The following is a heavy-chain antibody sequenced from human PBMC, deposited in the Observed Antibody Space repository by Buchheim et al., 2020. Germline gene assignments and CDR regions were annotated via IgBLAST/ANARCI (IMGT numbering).Heavy chain of an antibody. CDR3: ARALQYYDFWSGYYRYYFDY. V-gene: IGHV3-7*01. CDR2: IKQDGSEK. Sequence: EVQLVESGGGLVQPGRSLRLSCAASGFTFSSYWMSWVRQAPGKGLEWVANIKQDGSEKYYVDSVKGRFTISRDNAKNSLYLQMNSLRAEDTAVYYCARALQYYDFWSGYYRYYFDYWGQGTL. D-gene: IGHD3-3*01. CDR1: GFTFSSYW. J-gene: IGHJ4*02.